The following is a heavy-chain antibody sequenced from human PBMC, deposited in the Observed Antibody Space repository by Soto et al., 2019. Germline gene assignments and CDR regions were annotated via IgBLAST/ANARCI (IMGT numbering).Heavy chain of an antibody. V-gene: IGHV3-48*02. CDR3: ASPLLLPLGY. D-gene: IGHD2-21*01. J-gene: IGHJ4*02. CDR1: ELTFRNYA. CDR2: ITSSGSTL. Sequence: HPGGSLRLSCVGSELTFRNYAMTWVRQAPGKGLEWISYITSSGSTLYYADSVKGRFTISRDNAKNSLFLQMNSLSDEDTAVYYCASPLLLPLGYWGQGTLVTVSS.